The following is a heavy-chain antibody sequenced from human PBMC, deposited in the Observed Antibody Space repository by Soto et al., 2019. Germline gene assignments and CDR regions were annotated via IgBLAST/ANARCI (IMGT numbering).Heavy chain of an antibody. CDR3: AAVIAAADSLSPTIYYYYYGMDV. CDR1: GGSISSSSYY. V-gene: IGHV4-39*01. CDR2: IFYSGST. D-gene: IGHD6-13*01. Sequence: PSETLSLTCTVSGGSISSSSYYWGWIRQPPGKGLEWIGSIFYSGSTYYNPSLKSRVTISVDTSKNQFSLKLSSVTAADTAVYYCAAVIAAADSLSPTIYYYYYGMDVWGQGTTVTVSS. J-gene: IGHJ6*02.